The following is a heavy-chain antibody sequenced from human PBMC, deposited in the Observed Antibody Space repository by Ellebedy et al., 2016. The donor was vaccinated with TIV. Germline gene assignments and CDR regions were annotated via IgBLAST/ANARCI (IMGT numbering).Heavy chain of an antibody. D-gene: IGHD2-21*02. CDR2: INAGNGNT. CDR3: AREEGDRNGYYYYYGMDV. Sequence: AASVKVSCKASGYTFTSYAMHWVRQAPGQRLEWMGWINAGNGNTKYSQKFQGRVTITADKSTSTAYMELSSLRSEDTAVYYCAREEGDRNGYYYYYGMDVWGQGTTVTVSS. V-gene: IGHV1-3*01. CDR1: GYTFTSYA. J-gene: IGHJ6*02.